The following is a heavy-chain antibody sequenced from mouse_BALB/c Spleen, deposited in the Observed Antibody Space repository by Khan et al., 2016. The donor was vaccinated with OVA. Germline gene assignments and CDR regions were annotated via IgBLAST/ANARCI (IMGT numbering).Heavy chain of an antibody. J-gene: IGHJ1*01. CDR3: ARRFYDDHWYFDV. CDR2: ISYSGST. CDR1: GYSITSDYA. D-gene: IGHD2-12*01. V-gene: IGHV3-2*02. Sequence: EVQLQESGPGLVKPSQSLSLTCTVTGYSITSDYAWNWIRQLPGNKLEWMAYISYSGSTGYNPSLKSRVSITRDTSKNQFFLQLNSVTAEDTATYYCARRFYDDHWYFDVWGAGTPVTVSS.